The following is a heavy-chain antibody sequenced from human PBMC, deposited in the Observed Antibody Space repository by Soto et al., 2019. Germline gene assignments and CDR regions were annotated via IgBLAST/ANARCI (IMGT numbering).Heavy chain of an antibody. CDR2: VFYGGT. J-gene: IGHJ4*02. Sequence: PSEALSLPCSVSGRSMSSNYWSWIRQSPDKGLEWLGYVFYGGTDYNPSLGGRVSMSVETSKSQFSLKLTSVTVADTAVYYCASYRGALYFESWGPGNLVPVSS. D-gene: IGHD3-16*01. CDR1: GRSMSSNY. V-gene: IGHV4-59*01. CDR3: ASYRGALYFES.